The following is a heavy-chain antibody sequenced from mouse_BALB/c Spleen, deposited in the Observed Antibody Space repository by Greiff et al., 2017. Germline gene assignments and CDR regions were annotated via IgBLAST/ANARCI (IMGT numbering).Heavy chain of an antibody. Sequence: EVNVVESGGGLVQPGGSLKLSCAASGFTFSSYTMSWVRQTPEKRLEWVAYISNGGGSTYYPDTVKGRFTISRDNAKNTLYLQMSSLKSEDTAMYYCARHDYGNYGAMDYWGQGTSVTVSS. J-gene: IGHJ4*01. CDR2: ISNGGGST. CDR3: ARHDYGNYGAMDY. V-gene: IGHV5-12-2*01. CDR1: GFTFSSYT. D-gene: IGHD2-1*01.